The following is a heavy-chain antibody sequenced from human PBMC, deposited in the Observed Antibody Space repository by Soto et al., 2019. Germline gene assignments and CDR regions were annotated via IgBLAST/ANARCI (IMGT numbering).Heavy chain of an antibody. Sequence: ASVKVSCKASGYTFTSYAMHWVRQAPGQRLEWMGWINAGNGNTKYSQKFQGRVTITRDTSASTAYMELSSLRSEDTAVYYCARDQRSGQWMDYYYSGMDVWGQGPTVTVSS. CDR2: INAGNGNT. J-gene: IGHJ6*02. V-gene: IGHV1-3*01. CDR1: GYTFTSYA. CDR3: ARDQRSGQWMDYYYSGMDV. D-gene: IGHD6-19*01.